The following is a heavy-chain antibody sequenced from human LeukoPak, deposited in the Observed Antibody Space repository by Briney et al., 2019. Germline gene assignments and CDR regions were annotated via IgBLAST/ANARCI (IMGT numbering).Heavy chain of an antibody. CDR3: ARVGAGGGNYFRSYYDR. CDR1: GFTFSSYW. J-gene: IGHJ4*02. V-gene: IGHV3-7*01. CDR2: IKEDGSEK. Sequence: GGSLRLSCAASGFTFSSYWMGWVRQAPGRGLEWVANIKEDGSEKNYVDSVKGRFSISRDNAENSLYLQMNSLRVEDTATYYCARVGAGGGNYFRSYYDRWGQGTLVTVSS. D-gene: IGHD2/OR15-2a*01.